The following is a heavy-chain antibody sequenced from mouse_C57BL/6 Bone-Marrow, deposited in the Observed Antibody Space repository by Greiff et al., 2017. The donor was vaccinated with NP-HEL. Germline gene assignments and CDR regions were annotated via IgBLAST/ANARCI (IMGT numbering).Heavy chain of an antibody. Sequence: QVQLQQPGAELVRPGTSVKLSRKASGYTFTSYWMHWVKQRPGQGLEWIGVIDPSDSYTNYNQKFKGKATLTVDTSSSTAYMQLSSLTSEDSAVYYCANSSGYPYYYAMDYWGQGTSVTVSS. CDR3: ANSSGYPYYYAMDY. D-gene: IGHD3-2*02. J-gene: IGHJ4*01. CDR2: IDPSDSYT. V-gene: IGHV1-59*01. CDR1: GYTFTSYW.